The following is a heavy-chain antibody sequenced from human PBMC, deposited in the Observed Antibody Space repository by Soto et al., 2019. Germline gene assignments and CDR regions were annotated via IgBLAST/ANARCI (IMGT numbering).Heavy chain of an antibody. J-gene: IGHJ6*02. Sequence: ASVKVSCKASGYTFTGYYMHWVRQAPGQGLEWMGIINPSVGSTTYAQSFQDRVTMTRDTATSTVYIELSSLKSEDTAVYYCARARDMDVWGQGTTVTVSS. CDR1: GYTFTGYY. CDR3: ARARDMDV. CDR2: INPSVGST. V-gene: IGHV1-46*01.